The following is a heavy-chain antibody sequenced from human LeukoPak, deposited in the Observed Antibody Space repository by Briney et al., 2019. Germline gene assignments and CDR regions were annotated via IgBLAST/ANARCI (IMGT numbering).Heavy chain of an antibody. Sequence: GRSLRLSCAASGFTFSSYEMNWVRQAPGKGLEWVANIKQDGSRKYYVDSVKGRFTISRDNAKNSLYLQMNSLRSEDTAVYYCARETPDSSGWDWGQGTLVTVSS. D-gene: IGHD6-19*01. J-gene: IGHJ4*02. CDR2: IKQDGSRK. CDR1: GFTFSSYE. V-gene: IGHV3-7*01. CDR3: ARETPDSSGWD.